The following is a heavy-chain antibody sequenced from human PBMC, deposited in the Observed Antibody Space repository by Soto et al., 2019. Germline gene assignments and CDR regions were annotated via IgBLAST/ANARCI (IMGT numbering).Heavy chain of an antibody. CDR3: ARDWVGSSSWRTIRFDP. Sequence: PSETLSLTCTGSGGSISSYYWSWIRQPAGKGLEWIGRIYTSGSTNYNPSLKSRVTMSVDTSKNQFSLKLSSVTAADTAVYYCARDWVGSSSWRTIRFDPRGQGTLVTVSS. J-gene: IGHJ5*02. CDR1: GGSISSYY. CDR2: IYTSGST. D-gene: IGHD6-6*01. V-gene: IGHV4-4*07.